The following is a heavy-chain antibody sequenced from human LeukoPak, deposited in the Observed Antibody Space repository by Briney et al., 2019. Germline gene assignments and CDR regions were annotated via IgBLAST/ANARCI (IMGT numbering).Heavy chain of an antibody. CDR3: ARRLTQYDCFDP. D-gene: IGHD2-2*01. J-gene: IGHJ5*02. CDR2: TYYRSTWYN. CDR1: GDSVSSNSVT. Sequence: RSQTLSLTCAISGDSVSSNSVTWNGIRQSPSRGLEWLGRTYYRSTWYNDYAVSVRGRITVNPDTSKNQFSLHLNSVTPEDTAVYYCARRLTQYDCFDPWGQGILVTVSS. V-gene: IGHV6-1*01.